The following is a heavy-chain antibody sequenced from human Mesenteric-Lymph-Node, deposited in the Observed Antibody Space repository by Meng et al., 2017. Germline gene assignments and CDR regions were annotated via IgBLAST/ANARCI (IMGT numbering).Heavy chain of an antibody. CDR3: ARGPLVRGVIHY. V-gene: IGHV4-31*02. CDR2: TYNGWST. Sequence: QARLRAPCPGLVKPSQTLSLTCTVSGGSISSGGYYWSWIRQHPGKGLECIGYTYNGWSTYYNPSLKSRVTISVDTSKSQFPLKLSSVTAADTAMYYCARGPLVRGVIHYWGQGTLVTVSS. D-gene: IGHD3-10*01. J-gene: IGHJ4*02. CDR1: GGSISSGGYY.